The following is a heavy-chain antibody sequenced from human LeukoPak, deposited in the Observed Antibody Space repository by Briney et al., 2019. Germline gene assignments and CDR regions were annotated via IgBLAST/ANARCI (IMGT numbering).Heavy chain of an antibody. V-gene: IGHV3-53*05. CDR3: ARGPWDC. CDR1: GFAVSRNY. J-gene: IGHJ4*02. Sequence: GGSLRLSCAASGFAVSRNYMTWVRQAPGKGLEWVSVIYNDGSTFYADSVKGRFTISRDNAKNTVYLQMISLRVEDTAVYYCARGPWDCWGQGTLVTVSS. CDR2: IYNDGST.